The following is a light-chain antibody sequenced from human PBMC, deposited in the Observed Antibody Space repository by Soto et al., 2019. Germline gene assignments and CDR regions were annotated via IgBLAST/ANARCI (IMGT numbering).Light chain of an antibody. Sequence: SVLTQPASVNGLPGRWITIYCTRTSSDVGGYNYVSWYQQHPGKAPKLMIYDVNYRPSGISHRFSGSKSGNTAPLAISGLQAEDEADYFCSSYTSSSKYVFGTGTKVTVL. CDR3: SSYTSSSKYV. J-gene: IGLJ1*01. V-gene: IGLV2-14*03. CDR2: DVN. CDR1: SSDVGGYNY.